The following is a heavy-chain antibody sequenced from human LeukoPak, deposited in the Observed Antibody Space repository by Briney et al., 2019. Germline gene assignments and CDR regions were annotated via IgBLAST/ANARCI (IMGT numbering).Heavy chain of an antibody. CDR2: INPSGGST. CDR1: GGTFSSYA. V-gene: IGHV1-46*01. J-gene: IGHJ4*02. D-gene: IGHD3-22*01. Sequence: ASVKVSCKASGGTFSSYAISWVRQAPGQGLEWMGIINPSGGSTSYAQKFQGRVTMTRDTSTSTVYMELSSLRSEDTAVYYCARDLYYDSSGYYGYWGQGTLVTVSS. CDR3: ARDLYYDSSGYYGY.